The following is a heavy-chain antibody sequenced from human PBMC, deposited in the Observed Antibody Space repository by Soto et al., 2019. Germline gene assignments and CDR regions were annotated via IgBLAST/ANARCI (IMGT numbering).Heavy chain of an antibody. CDR1: GGSLRGYP. V-gene: IGHV4-34*01. Sequence: SETLCPTCPVDGGSLRGYPWTWSSKPPGKGLEWIGEINHSGSTNYNPSLKSRVTISVDTSKNQFSLKLSSVTAADTAVYYCARGGTDGTVFDPWGQGTLVTVSS. CDR3: ARGGTDGTVFDP. CDR2: INHSGST. J-gene: IGHJ5*02.